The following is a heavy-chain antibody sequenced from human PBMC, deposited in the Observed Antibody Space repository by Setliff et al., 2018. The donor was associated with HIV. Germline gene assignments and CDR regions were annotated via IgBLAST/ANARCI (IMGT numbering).Heavy chain of an antibody. D-gene: IGHD2-21*02. CDR2: IHYNERT. Sequence: KASETLSLTCTVSGGSASNSRYYWAWIRQPPGKGLEYIGSIHYNERTYYNPSLKSRVAISIDTSKNQFSLKLTSVTAADTAVYYCARGGGFGGDCYYAFDIWGQGTMVTVSS. CDR3: ARGGGFGGDCYYAFDI. J-gene: IGHJ3*02. CDR1: GGSASNSRYY. V-gene: IGHV4-39*07.